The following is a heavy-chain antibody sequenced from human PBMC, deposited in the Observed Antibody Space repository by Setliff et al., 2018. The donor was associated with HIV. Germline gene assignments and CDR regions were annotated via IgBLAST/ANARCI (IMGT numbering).Heavy chain of an antibody. J-gene: IGHJ3*02. CDR1: GYTFTRYY. CDR3: ARDPSPYYSDDSGYPDDAFDI. Sequence: ASVKVSCKASGYTFTRYYMHWVRQAPGQGLEWMGMISPSGISTSYAQKFQGRITMTRDTSTSTAYMELSSLRSEDTAVYYCARDPSPYYSDDSGYPDDAFDIWGQVTMVTVSS. D-gene: IGHD3-22*01. CDR2: ISPSGIST. V-gene: IGHV1-46*03.